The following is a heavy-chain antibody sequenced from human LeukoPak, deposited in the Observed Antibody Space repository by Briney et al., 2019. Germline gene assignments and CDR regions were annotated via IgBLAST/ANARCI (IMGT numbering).Heavy chain of an antibody. D-gene: IGHD6-13*01. J-gene: IGHJ3*02. Sequence: SETLSLTCAVYGGSFSGYYWSRIRQPPGKGLEWIGEINHSGSTNYDPSLKSRVTISVDTSKNQFSLKLSSVTAADTAVYYCAREGSSSWDDAFDIWGQGTMVTVSS. CDR2: INHSGST. CDR3: AREGSSSWDDAFDI. V-gene: IGHV4-34*01. CDR1: GGSFSGYY.